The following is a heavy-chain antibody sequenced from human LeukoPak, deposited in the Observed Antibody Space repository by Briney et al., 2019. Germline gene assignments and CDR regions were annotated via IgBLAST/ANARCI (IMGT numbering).Heavy chain of an antibody. CDR3: AAVLGSGSYLYYFDY. D-gene: IGHD3-10*01. CDR1: GFTFTSSA. Sequence: SVKVSCKASGFTFTSSAVQWVRQARRQRLEWIGWIVVGSGNTNYAQKFQERVTITRDMSTSTAYMELSSLRSEDTAVYYCAAVLGSGSYLYYFDYWGQGTLVTVSS. J-gene: IGHJ4*02. V-gene: IGHV1-58*01. CDR2: IVVGSGNT.